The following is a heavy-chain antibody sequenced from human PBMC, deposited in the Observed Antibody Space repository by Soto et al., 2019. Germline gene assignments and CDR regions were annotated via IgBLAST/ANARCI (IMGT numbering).Heavy chain of an antibody. CDR3: ATDLPLLWFGELSRSMCFDY. V-gene: IGHV1-24*01. CDR1: GYTLTELS. J-gene: IGHJ4*02. Sequence: GASVKVSCKVSGYTLTELSMHWVRQAPGKGLEWMGGFDPEDGETIYAQKFQGRVTMTEDTSTDTAYMELSSLRSEDTAVYYCATDLPLLWFGELSRSMCFDYWGQGTLVTVSS. CDR2: FDPEDGET. D-gene: IGHD3-10*01.